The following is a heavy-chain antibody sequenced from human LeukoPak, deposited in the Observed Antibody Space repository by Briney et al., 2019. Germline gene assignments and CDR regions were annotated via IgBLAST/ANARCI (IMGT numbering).Heavy chain of an antibody. D-gene: IGHD2-21*02. CDR2: VNRDGSKN. V-gene: IGHV3-7*03. CDR3: ARDSSPYCGDDCYFDAFDL. J-gene: IGHJ3*01. CDR1: EFPFGSYW. Sequence: GSLRLSCAASEFPFGSYWMTWVRQAPGKGLGWVANVNRDGSKNHFVDSVKGRFTISRDNAKNFLYLQMNSLRAEDTAVYFCARDSSPYCGDDCYFDAFDLWGQGTMVTVSS.